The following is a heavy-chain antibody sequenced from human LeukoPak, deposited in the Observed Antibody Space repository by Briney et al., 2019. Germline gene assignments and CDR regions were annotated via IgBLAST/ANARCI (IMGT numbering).Heavy chain of an antibody. Sequence: SETLSLTCTVSGGSISSSSYYWGWIRQPPGKGLEWIGSIYYSGSTYYNPSLKSRVTISVDTSKNQFSLKLSSVTAADTAVYYCARWVLDTAMPFDAFDIWGQGTMVTVSS. CDR3: ARWVLDTAMPFDAFDI. CDR2: IYYSGST. CDR1: GGSISSSSYY. V-gene: IGHV4-39*07. J-gene: IGHJ3*02. D-gene: IGHD5-18*01.